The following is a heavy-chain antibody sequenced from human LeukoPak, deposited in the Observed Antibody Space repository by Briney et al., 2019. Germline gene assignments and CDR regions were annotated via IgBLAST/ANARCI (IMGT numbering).Heavy chain of an antibody. V-gene: IGHV4-59*01. Sequence: SETLSLTCTVSGGSISSYYWSWIRQPPGKGLEWIGYIYYSGSTNYNPSLKSRVTISVDTSKNQFSLKLSSVTAADTAVYYCARLDRDGFPNLDYWGQGTLVTVSS. J-gene: IGHJ4*02. D-gene: IGHD5-24*01. CDR3: ARLDRDGFPNLDY. CDR1: GGSISSYY. CDR2: IYYSGST.